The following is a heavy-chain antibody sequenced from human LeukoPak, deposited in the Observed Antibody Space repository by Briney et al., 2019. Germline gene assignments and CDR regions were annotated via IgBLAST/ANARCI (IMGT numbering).Heavy chain of an antibody. CDR2: IKQDGSEK. J-gene: IGHJ4*02. Sequence: GTLRLSCAASGFTFSTYWMTWVRQAPGKGLEWVANIKQDGSEKNYVDSVKGRFSISRDNAKNSAYLQMNSLRAEDAAVYYCARGGDYFASGSYYTPSHWGQGTLVTDSS. CDR1: GFTFSTYW. D-gene: IGHD3-10*01. V-gene: IGHV3-7*01. CDR3: ARGGDYFASGSYYTPSH.